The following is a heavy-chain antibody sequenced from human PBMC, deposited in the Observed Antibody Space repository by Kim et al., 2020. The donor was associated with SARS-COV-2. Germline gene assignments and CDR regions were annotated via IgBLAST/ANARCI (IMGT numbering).Heavy chain of an antibody. Sequence: GGSLRLSCAASGFTFSSDAMSWVRQAPGKGLEWVSAISGSGGSTYYADSVKGRFTISRDNSKNTLYLQMNSLRAEDTAVYYCAKDGPLSGSSTSPHSGIAVAGTIDYWGQGTLVTVSS. J-gene: IGHJ4*02. CDR1: GFTFSSDA. CDR3: AKDGPLSGSSTSPHSGIAVAGTIDY. D-gene: IGHD6-19*01. CDR2: ISGSGGST. V-gene: IGHV3-23*01.